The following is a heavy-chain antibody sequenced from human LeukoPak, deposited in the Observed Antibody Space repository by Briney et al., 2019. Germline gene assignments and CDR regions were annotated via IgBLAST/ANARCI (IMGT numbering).Heavy chain of an antibody. CDR3: ARDGAAAGTFPY. CDR1: GFMLSSYS. V-gene: IGHV3-21*01. CDR2: ISSSSSYI. Sequence: GGSLRLSCAASGFMLSSYSMNWVRQAPGKGLNWVSSISSSSSYIYYADSVKGRFTISRDNAENSLYLQMNSLRAEDTAVYYCARDGAAAGTFPYWGQGTLVTVSS. D-gene: IGHD6-13*01. J-gene: IGHJ4*02.